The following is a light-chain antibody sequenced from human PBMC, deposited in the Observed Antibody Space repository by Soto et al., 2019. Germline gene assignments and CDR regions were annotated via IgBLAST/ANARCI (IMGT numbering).Light chain of an antibody. CDR1: QSVPSTY. V-gene: IGKV3D-20*02. J-gene: IGKJ4*01. CDR3: HQRSNWPPFT. CDR2: GAS. Sequence: IVLTHSPGTLSLSPCERATLSSRASQSVPSTYLAWYQQKPGQAPRLLIYGASTRAPGIPDRFSGSGSGTDFTLTISSLEPEDFAVYYCHQRSNWPPFTFGGGTKV.